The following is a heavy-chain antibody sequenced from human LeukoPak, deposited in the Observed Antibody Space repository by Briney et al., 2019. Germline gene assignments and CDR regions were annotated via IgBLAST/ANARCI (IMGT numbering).Heavy chain of an antibody. D-gene: IGHD3-10*01. Sequence: GGSLRLSCAASGFTFSNYAMHWVRQAPGRGLEWVAIISHDGTNRYNADSVKGRFTISRDNSKNTLYLQMNSLRTEDTAVYYCARDCCGEWYYFDSWGQGTPVTVSS. V-gene: IGHV3-30-3*01. J-gene: IGHJ4*02. CDR2: ISHDGTNR. CDR3: ARDCCGEWYYFDS. CDR1: GFTFSNYA.